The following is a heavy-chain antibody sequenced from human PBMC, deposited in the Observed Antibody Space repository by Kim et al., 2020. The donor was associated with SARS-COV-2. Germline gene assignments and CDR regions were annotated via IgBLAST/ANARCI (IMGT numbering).Heavy chain of an antibody. Sequence: SETLSLTCAVYGGSFSGYYWSWIRQPPGKGLEWIGEINHSGSTNYNPSLKSRVTISVDTSNNKFSLKLSSVTAADTAVYYCSGAQAGLRLPYYYYYYGVDVWGQGATVTVSS. CDR3: SGAQAGLRLPYYYYYYGVDV. CDR2: INHSGST. CDR1: GGSFSGYY. V-gene: IGHV4-34*01. D-gene: IGHD3-22*01. J-gene: IGHJ6*02.